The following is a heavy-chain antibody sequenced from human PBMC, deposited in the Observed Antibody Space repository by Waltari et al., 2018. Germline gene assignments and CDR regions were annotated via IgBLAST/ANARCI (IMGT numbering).Heavy chain of an antibody. Sequence: QVQLQQWGAGLLKPSETLSLTCAVYGGSFSGYYWSWIRPPPGKGREWIGEINHSGSTNYNPSLKSRVTISVDTSKNQFSLKLSSVTAADTAVYYCARNLGYCSGGSCYQHWYFDLWGRGTLVTVSS. CDR3: ARNLGYCSGGSCYQHWYFDL. V-gene: IGHV4-34*01. D-gene: IGHD2-15*01. CDR2: INHSGST. CDR1: GGSFSGYY. J-gene: IGHJ2*01.